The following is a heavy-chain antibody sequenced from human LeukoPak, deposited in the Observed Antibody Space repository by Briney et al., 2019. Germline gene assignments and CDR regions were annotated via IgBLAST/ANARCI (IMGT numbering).Heavy chain of an antibody. CDR3: ARDGDRPTIVVVTNPSMGTRQEKNWFDP. J-gene: IGHJ5*02. Sequence: SETLSLTCAVYGGSFSGYYWSWIRQPPGKGLEWIGEINHSGSTNYNPSLKSRVTISVDTSKNQFSLKLSSVTAADTAVYYCARDGDRPTIVVVTNPSMGTRQEKNWFDPWGQGTLVTVSS. V-gene: IGHV4-34*01. D-gene: IGHD2-21*02. CDR1: GGSFSGYY. CDR2: INHSGST.